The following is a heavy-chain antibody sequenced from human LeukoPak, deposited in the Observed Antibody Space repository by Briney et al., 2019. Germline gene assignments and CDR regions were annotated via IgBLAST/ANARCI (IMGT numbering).Heavy chain of an antibody. CDR2: IYSGGTT. Sequence: GGSLRLSCAASGFTVSSNYMSWVRQAPGKGLEWVSVIYSGGTTYYADSVKGRFTISRDNSKNTLYLQMNSLRGEDTAVYYCARAYYDSSGYYFDYWGQGTLVTVSS. J-gene: IGHJ4*02. D-gene: IGHD3-22*01. CDR1: GFTVSSNY. V-gene: IGHV3-53*01. CDR3: ARAYYDSSGYYFDY.